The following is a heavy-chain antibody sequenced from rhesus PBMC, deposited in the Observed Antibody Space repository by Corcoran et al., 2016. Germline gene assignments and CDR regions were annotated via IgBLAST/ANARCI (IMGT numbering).Heavy chain of an antibody. CDR2: IGGSGGTP. Sequence: QVQLQESGPGLVKPSETLSLTCAVSGGSISGYYWNWIRQPPGKGLEWIGYIGGSGGTPHNNPSLKSRVTSSPDTSKNQFSLKLSSVTAADTAVYYCARNPDYEDDYGYYYTGYFDLWGPGTPITISS. V-gene: IGHV4-165*02. CDR3: ARNPDYEDDYGYYYTGYFDL. J-gene: IGHJ2*01. CDR1: GGSISGYY. D-gene: IGHD3-9*01.